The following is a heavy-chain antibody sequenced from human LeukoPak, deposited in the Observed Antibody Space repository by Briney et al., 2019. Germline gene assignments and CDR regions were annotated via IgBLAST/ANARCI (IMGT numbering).Heavy chain of an antibody. CDR2: IDCNSGGT. J-gene: IGHJ6*03. Sequence: GASVKVSCKASGSPFTDHYFHWVRPAPGQGLEWVGRIDCNSGGTRYGQNVQGRVALTRDTSINTAYMELSSLKSDDTAVYYCARDLVIGISGGFYSYMDVWGKGTTVTVSS. CDR1: GSPFTDHY. D-gene: IGHD2/OR15-2a*01. V-gene: IGHV1-2*02. CDR3: ARDLVIGISGGFYSYMDV.